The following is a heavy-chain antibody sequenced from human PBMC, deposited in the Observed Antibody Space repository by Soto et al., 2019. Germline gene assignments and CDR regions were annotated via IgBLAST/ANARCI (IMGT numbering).Heavy chain of an antibody. V-gene: IGHV4-61*01. J-gene: IGHJ6*02. D-gene: IGHD2-21*02. CDR3: ARDLWGYCGTDCYPLDV. CDR2: IYYSGST. Sequence: TLSLTCTVSGGSVSSGSYYWSWIRQPPGKGLEWIGYIYYSGSTNYNPSLKSRVTISVDTSKNQFSLKLSSVTAADTAVYYCARDLWGYCGTDCYPLDVWGQGTTVTVSS. CDR1: GGSVSSGSYY.